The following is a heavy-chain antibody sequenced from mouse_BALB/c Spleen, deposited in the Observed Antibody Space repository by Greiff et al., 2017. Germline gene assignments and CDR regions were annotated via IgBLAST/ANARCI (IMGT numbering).Heavy chain of an antibody. Sequence: QVQLQQSGPGLVQPSQSLSITCTVSGFSLTSYGVHWVRQSPGKGLEWLGVIWSGGSTDYNAAFISRLSISKDNSKSQVFFKMNSLQANDTAIYYCAVSGSSYYFDYWGQGTTLTVSS. J-gene: IGHJ2*01. CDR2: IWSGGST. D-gene: IGHD1-1*01. CDR1: GFSLTSYG. V-gene: IGHV2-2*02. CDR3: AVSGSSYYFDY.